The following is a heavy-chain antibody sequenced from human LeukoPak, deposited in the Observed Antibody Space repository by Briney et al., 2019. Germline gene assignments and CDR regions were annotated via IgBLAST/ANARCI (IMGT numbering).Heavy chain of an antibody. CDR1: GFTFSSYG. V-gene: IGHV3-33*01. CDR2: IWYDGSNK. D-gene: IGHD3-3*01. Sequence: GGSLRLSCAASGFTFSSYGMHWVRQAPGKGLEWVAVIWYDGSNKYYADSVKGRFTISRDNSKNTLYLQMNSLRAEDTAVYYCARDWNGMDVWGQGTTVTFSS. CDR3: ARDWNGMDV. J-gene: IGHJ6*02.